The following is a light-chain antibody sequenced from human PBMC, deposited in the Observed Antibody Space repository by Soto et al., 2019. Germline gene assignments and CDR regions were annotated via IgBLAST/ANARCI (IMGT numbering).Light chain of an antibody. J-gene: IGKJ1*01. CDR2: GAS. Sequence: EIVLTQSPGTLSLSPGERATLSCRASQSVSSSYLAWYQQKPGQAPRLLIYGASSSATGIADRFSGSGSGTDFTLTISRLAPEDCAVYYCQQYGSPTFGQGTKVEIK. CDR3: QQYGSPT. V-gene: IGKV3-20*01. CDR1: QSVSSSY.